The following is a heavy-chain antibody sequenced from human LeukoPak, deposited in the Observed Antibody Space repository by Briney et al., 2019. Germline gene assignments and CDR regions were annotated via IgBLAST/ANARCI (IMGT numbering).Heavy chain of an antibody. CDR3: ARGRGRWLQPGGPLLDY. V-gene: IGHV4-59*01. Sequence: SETLSLTCTVSGGSISSYYWSWIRQPPGKGLEWIGNINYSGSTNYNPSLKSRVTISVDTSKNQFSLQLSSVTAADTAVYYCARGRGRWLQPGGPLLDYWGQGTLVTVSS. CDR2: INYSGST. D-gene: IGHD5-24*01. CDR1: GGSISSYY. J-gene: IGHJ4*02.